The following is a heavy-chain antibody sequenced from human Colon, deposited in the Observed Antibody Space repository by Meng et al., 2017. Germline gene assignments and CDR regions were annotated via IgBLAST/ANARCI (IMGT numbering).Heavy chain of an antibody. Sequence: QVERKRSGPGLLNPSGPLSLTCAFSGGSIRASNWWSWGRPPQGKGLEWIEEIYHSGSTNYNPSIKSRVTISVDKSKNQFSMKMSSVTAADTAVYYCARVRIYGLSDYWGQGTLVTVSS. V-gene: IGHV4-4*02. D-gene: IGHD4-17*01. CDR3: ARVRIYGLSDY. CDR1: GGSIRASNW. CDR2: IYHSGST. J-gene: IGHJ4*02.